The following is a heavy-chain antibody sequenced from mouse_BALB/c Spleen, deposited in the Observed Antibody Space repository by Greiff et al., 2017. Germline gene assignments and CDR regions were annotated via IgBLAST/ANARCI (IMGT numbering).Heavy chain of an antibody. CDR1: GFAFSSYD. CDR2: ISSGGGST. Sequence: EVKVVESGGGLVKPGGSLKLSCAASGFAFSSYDMSWVRQTPEKRLEWVAYISSGGGSTYYPDTVKGRFTISRDNAKNTLYLQMSSLKSEDTAMYYCARGFHYCMDYWGQGTSVTVSS. CDR3: ARGFHYCMDY. J-gene: IGHJ4*01. D-gene: IGHD1-2*01. V-gene: IGHV5-12-1*01.